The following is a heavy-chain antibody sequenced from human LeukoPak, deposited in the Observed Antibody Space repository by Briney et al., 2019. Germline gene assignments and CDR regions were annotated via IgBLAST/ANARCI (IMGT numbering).Heavy chain of an antibody. Sequence: GGSLRLSCAASGFTFSSYSMNWVRQAPGKGLEWVSSISSSSSYIYYADSVKGRFTISRDNAKNSLYLQMNSLRAEDTAVYYCAKERGVYWDRPALDYWGQGTLVTVSS. J-gene: IGHJ4*02. CDR1: GFTFSSYS. V-gene: IGHV3-21*01. D-gene: IGHD1-26*01. CDR2: ISSSSSYI. CDR3: AKERGVYWDRPALDY.